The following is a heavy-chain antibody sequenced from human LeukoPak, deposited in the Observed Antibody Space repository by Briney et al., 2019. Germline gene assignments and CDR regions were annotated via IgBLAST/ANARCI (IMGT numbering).Heavy chain of an antibody. CDR1: GASISSNNW. D-gene: IGHD4-17*01. J-gene: IGHJ4*02. V-gene: IGHV4-4*02. CDR3: MGADYGGH. Sequence: PSETLSLTCAVSGASISSNNWWSWVRQPSGKGLEWIGEIWHSGTTNYNPSLKSRVTISVDKSKNQSSLKLNSVTAADTAVYYCMGADYGGHWGQGTLVTVSS. CDR2: IWHSGTT.